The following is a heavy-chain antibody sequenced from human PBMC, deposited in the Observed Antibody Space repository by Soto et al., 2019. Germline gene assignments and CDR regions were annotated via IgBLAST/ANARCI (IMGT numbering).Heavy chain of an antibody. D-gene: IGHD5-18*01. CDR1: GFNFSSYD. Sequence: EVQLVESGGGLVQPGGSLRLSCAASGFNFSSYDMHWVRQTTGKGLEWVSAIGTGFDTYYPGSVKGRFTFSRENAKNSFYLQRNSLRAEDTAVSYCARAPFSDTAILDYWGPRTLVTVSS. V-gene: IGHV3-13*01. CDR2: IGTGFDT. J-gene: IGHJ4*02. CDR3: ARAPFSDTAILDY.